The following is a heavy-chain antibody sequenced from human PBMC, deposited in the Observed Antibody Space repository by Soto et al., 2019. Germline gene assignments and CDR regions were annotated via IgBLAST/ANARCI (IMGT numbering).Heavy chain of an antibody. CDR3: ARGLSGDKVDY. V-gene: IGHV4-30-4*01. CDR2: IYDRGST. D-gene: IGHD7-27*01. J-gene: IGHJ4*02. Sequence: QVQLRESGPGLVKPSQTLSLTCTVSGGSISSGDYYWSWIRQSPGKGLEWIGHIYDRGSTYSNPSLNSRVFILVDTSKNQFSLNLNSVTAADTAVYYCARGLSGDKVDYWGRGTLVTVSS. CDR1: GGSISSGDYY.